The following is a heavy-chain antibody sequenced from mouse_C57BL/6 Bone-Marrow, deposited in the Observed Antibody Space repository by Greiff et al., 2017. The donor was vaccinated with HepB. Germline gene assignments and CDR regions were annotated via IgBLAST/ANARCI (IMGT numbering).Heavy chain of an antibody. D-gene: IGHD1-1*01. Sequence: EVQLQESGPGLVKPSQSLSLTCSVTGYSITSGYYWNWIRQFPGNKLEWMGYISYDGSNNYNPSLKNRISITRDTSKNQFFLKLNSVTTEDTATYYCARERGSSYFDYWGQGTTLTVSS. CDR2: ISYDGSN. CDR3: ARERGSSYFDY. J-gene: IGHJ2*01. V-gene: IGHV3-6*01. CDR1: GYSITSGYY.